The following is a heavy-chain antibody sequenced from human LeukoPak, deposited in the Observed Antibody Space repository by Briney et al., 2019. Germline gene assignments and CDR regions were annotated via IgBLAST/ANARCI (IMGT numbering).Heavy chain of an antibody. D-gene: IGHD5/OR15-5a*01. J-gene: IGHJ4*02. V-gene: IGHV4-59*01. CDR2: IYYSGST. CDR1: GGSISSYY. CDR3: ARSSLRRFIPRNYLDY. Sequence: PSETLSLTCTVSGGSISSYYWSWIPQPPGKGLEWIGYIYYSGSTNYNPSLKSRVTISVDTSKNQFSLKLSSVTAADTAVYYCARSSLRRFIPRNYLDYWGQGTLVTVSS.